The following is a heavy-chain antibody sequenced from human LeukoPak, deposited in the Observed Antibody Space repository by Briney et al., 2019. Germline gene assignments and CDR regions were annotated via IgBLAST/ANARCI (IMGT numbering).Heavy chain of an antibody. V-gene: IGHV3-21*01. CDR2: ISSSSSYI. CDR3: ARGGTTVTTISLDY. J-gene: IGHJ4*02. CDR1: GFTLSSYS. D-gene: IGHD4-17*01. Sequence: GGSLRLSCAASGFTLSSYSMNWVRQAPGKGLEWVSSISSSSSYIYYADSVKGRFTISRDNAKNSLYLQMSSLRAEDTAVYYCARGGTTVTTISLDYWGQGTLVTVSS.